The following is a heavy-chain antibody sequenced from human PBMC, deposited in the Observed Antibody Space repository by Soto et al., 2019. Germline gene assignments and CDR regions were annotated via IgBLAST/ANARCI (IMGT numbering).Heavy chain of an antibody. Sequence: SETLSLTCAVYGGSFSGYYWSWIRQPPGKGLEWIGEINHSGSTNYNPSLKSRVTISVDTSKNQFSLKLSSVTAADTAVYYCARTGYFSGGSCSHMYRWFDPWGQGPLVTVS. V-gene: IGHV4-34*01. CDR2: INHSGST. D-gene: IGHD2-15*01. CDR3: ARTGYFSGGSCSHMYRWFDP. J-gene: IGHJ5*02. CDR1: GGSFSGYY.